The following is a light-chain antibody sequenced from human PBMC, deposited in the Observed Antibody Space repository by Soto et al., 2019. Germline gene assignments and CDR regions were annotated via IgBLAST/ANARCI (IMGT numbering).Light chain of an antibody. CDR3: QQSYTTPPT. J-gene: IGKJ1*01. V-gene: IGKV1-39*01. CDR1: QSISTY. CDR2: AAS. Sequence: DIQMTQSPSSLSASVGDRVPITCRTSQSISTYLNWYQQNPGTAPKLLISAASTLQSGVPSRFSGGGFGTDFTLTISSLQPEDFATYYCQQSYTTPPTFGQGTKVDIK.